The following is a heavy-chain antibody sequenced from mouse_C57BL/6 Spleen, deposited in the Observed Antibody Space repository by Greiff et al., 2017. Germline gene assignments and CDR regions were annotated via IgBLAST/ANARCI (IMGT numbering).Heavy chain of an antibody. J-gene: IGHJ4*01. CDR1: GYTFTSYW. CDR3: ARSGFYYAMDY. D-gene: IGHD3-1*01. Sequence: QVQLQQPGAELVKPGASVKMSCKASGYTFTSYWITWVKQRPGQGLEWIGDIYPGSGSTNYNEKFKSKATLTVDASSSTAYMQLSSLTSEDSAVSYCARSGFYYAMDYWGQGTSVTVSS. CDR2: IYPGSGST. V-gene: IGHV1-55*01.